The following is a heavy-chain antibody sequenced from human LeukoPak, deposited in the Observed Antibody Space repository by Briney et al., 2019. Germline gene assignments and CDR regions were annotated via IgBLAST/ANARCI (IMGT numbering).Heavy chain of an antibody. D-gene: IGHD3-9*01. Sequence: SQTLSLTCTLSGGSVSRGGYYWAWLRQQRWKGLEWFGYIYYSGSTYYIPSFKSRVNISVDTSKNQFSLKLSSVTAADTAVYYCARAYYDILTGYRRDGAAFDIWGQGTMVTVSS. CDR1: GGSVSRGGYY. V-gene: IGHV4-31*03. J-gene: IGHJ3*02. CDR2: IYYSGST. CDR3: ARAYYDILTGYRRDGAAFDI.